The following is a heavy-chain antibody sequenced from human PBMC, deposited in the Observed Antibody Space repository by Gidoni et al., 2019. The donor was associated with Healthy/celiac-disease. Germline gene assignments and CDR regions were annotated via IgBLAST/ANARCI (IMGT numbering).Heavy chain of an antibody. CDR3: ARLSVGWFDP. Sequence: QLQLQESGPGLVTPSETLSLTCTVSGGSISSSSYYWGWIRQPPGKGLEWIGSIYYSGSTYYNPSLKSRVTISVDTSKNQFSLKLSSVTAADTAVYYCARLSVGWFDPWGQGTLVTVSS. CDR2: IYYSGST. CDR1: GGSISSSSYY. D-gene: IGHD1-26*01. J-gene: IGHJ5*02. V-gene: IGHV4-39*01.